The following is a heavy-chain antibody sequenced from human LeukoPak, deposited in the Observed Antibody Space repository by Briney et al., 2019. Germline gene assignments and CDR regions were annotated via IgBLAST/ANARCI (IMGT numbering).Heavy chain of an antibody. Sequence: TGGSPRLSCAASGFDLNTYEMNWVRQAPGKGLEWIADITISGHTKNYADSVKGRFTISRDNAGTSLYLQMSSLTVEDTGVYYCARGDPHADLWGQGTLVTVSS. J-gene: IGHJ5*02. V-gene: IGHV3-48*03. CDR1: GFDLNTYE. CDR3: ARGDPHADL. CDR2: ITISGHTK.